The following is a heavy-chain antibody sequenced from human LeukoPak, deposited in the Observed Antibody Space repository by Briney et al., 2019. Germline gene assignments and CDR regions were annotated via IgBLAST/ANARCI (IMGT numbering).Heavy chain of an antibody. CDR2: IYPGDSDT. V-gene: IGHV5-51*01. CDR1: GYSFTNYW. Sequence: GESLKISCKGSGYSFTNYWIGWVRQMPGKGLEWMGIIYPGDSDTRYSPSFQGQVTISADKSINTAYLQWSSLKASDTAMYYCARHFYFGQFMQRLPKTLLDPWGQGTLVTVSS. J-gene: IGHJ5*02. D-gene: IGHD6-25*01. CDR3: ARHFYFGQFMQRLPKTLLDP.